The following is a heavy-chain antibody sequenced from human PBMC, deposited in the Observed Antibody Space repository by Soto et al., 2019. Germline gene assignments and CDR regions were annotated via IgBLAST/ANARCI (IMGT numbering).Heavy chain of an antibody. Sequence: PGESLKISCKGSGYSFTSYWIGWVRQMPGKGLGWMGIIYPGDSDTRYSPSFQGQVTISADKSISTAYLQWSSLKASDTAMYYCARRGIAVAGTWYFDLWGRGTLVTVSS. V-gene: IGHV5-51*01. D-gene: IGHD6-19*01. J-gene: IGHJ2*01. CDR3: ARRGIAVAGTWYFDL. CDR1: GYSFTSYW. CDR2: IYPGDSDT.